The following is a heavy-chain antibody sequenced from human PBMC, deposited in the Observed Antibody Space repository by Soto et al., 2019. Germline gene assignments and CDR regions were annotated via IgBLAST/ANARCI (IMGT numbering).Heavy chain of an antibody. CDR1: GGSVSGGSYY. J-gene: IGHJ4*02. CDR2: IYYSGST. V-gene: IGHV4-39*01. Sequence: SETLSLTCTVSGGSVSGGSYYWSWIRQPPGKGLEWIGSIYYSGSTYYNPSLKSRVTISVDTSKNQFSLKLSSVTAADTAVYYCARLRYSSSNYYFDYWGQGTLVTVSS. D-gene: IGHD6-13*01. CDR3: ARLRYSSSNYYFDY.